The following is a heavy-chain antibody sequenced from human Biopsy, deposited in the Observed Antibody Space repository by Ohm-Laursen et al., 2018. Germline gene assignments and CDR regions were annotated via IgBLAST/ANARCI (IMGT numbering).Heavy chain of an antibody. Sequence: SSVKVSCKAPGGTFSNYGVNWVRQAPGQGLEWLGGDIPILGTGNYAQKFQDRVTVAADTSTSTATMELRSLRSDDTAVYYCATKLTGYFHHWGQGTLVIVSS. CDR2: DIPILGTG. CDR3: ATKLTGYFHH. V-gene: IGHV1-69*06. CDR1: GGTFSNYG. J-gene: IGHJ1*01. D-gene: IGHD3-9*01.